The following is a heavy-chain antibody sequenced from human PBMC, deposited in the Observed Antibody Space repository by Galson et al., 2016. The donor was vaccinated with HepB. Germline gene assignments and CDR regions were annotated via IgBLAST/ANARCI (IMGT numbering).Heavy chain of an antibody. D-gene: IGHD6-6*01. V-gene: IGHV3-21*01. Sequence: SLRLSCAASGFTFSSYTMNWVRQAPGKGLEWVSTISSNSAYIYYADSVRGRFTISRDNARNSLYLQMDSLRVEDTAVYYCARDGSRASSSRGYFDLWGRGTLVTVSS. CDR3: ARDGSRASSSRGYFDL. J-gene: IGHJ2*01. CDR2: ISSNSAYI. CDR1: GFTFSSYT.